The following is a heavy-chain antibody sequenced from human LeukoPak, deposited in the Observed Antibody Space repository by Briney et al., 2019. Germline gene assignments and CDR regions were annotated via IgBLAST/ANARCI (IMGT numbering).Heavy chain of an antibody. D-gene: IGHD3-10*01. CDR1: GFSISTGYS. CDR3: ARSNGRSYYYGSGSYSRNYYYYGMDV. J-gene: IGHJ6*02. CDR2: IYHHGST. Sequence: SETLSLTCSVSGFSISTGYSWGWIRQPPGKGLEWIATIYHHGSTYYNPSLKSRVTISVDTSKNQFSLKLSSVTAADTAVYYCARSNGRSYYYGSGSYSRNYYYYGMDVWGQGTTVTVSS. V-gene: IGHV4-38-2*01.